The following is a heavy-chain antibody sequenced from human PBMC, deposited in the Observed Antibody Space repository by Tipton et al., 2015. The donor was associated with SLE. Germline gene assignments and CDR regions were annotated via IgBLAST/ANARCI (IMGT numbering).Heavy chain of an antibody. CDR3: ARAADSSSWYRGWFDP. V-gene: IGHV4-34*01. D-gene: IGHD6-13*01. CDR2: INHRGST. CDR1: GGSFSGYY. Sequence: TLSLTCAVYGGSFSGYYWSWIRQPPGKGLEYIGEINHRGSTNYNPSLKSRVTISVDTSKNQFSLKLSSVTAADTAVYYCARAADSSSWYRGWFDPWGQGTLVTVSS. J-gene: IGHJ5*02.